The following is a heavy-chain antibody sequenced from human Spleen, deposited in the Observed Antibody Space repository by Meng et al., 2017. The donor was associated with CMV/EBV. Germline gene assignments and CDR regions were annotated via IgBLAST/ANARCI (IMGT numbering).Heavy chain of an antibody. V-gene: IGHV4-59*01. CDR2: IYYSGST. CDR1: GGSISSYY. J-gene: IGHJ6*02. CDR3: ARGRGYCSGGNCYSAYHGMDV. Sequence: SETLSLTCTVSGGSISSYYWSWIRQPPGKGLEWIGYIYYSGSTNYNPSLKSRVTISVDTSKSHFSLNLTSVTAADTAVYYCARGRGYCSGGNCYSAYHGMDVWGQGTTVTVSS. D-gene: IGHD2-15*01.